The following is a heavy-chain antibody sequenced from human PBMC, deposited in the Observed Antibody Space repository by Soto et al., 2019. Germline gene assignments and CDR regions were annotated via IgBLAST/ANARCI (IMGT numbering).Heavy chain of an antibody. V-gene: IGHV3-21*06. CDR3: ARESEDLTSNFDY. Sequence: GGSLRLSCAASGFTFTRYSMNWVRQAPGKGLEWVSSISSTTNYIYYGDSMKGRFTISRDNAKNSLYLEMSSLRAEDTAVYYCARESEDLTSNFDYWGQGTLVTVSS. J-gene: IGHJ4*02. CDR2: ISSTTNYI. CDR1: GFTFTRYS.